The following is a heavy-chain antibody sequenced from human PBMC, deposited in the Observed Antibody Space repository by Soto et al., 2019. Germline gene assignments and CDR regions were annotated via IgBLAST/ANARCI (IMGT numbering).Heavy chain of an antibody. CDR2: ISGSGGST. J-gene: IGHJ4*02. CDR1: GFTFSSYA. V-gene: IGHV3-23*01. D-gene: IGHD2-21*01. Sequence: GESLKISCAASGFTFSSYAMSWVRQAPGKGLEWVSAISGSGGSTYYADSVKGRFTISRDNSKNTLYLQMNSLRAEDTAVYYCAKVRDLIVVVRTYYFDYWGQGTLVTVSS. CDR3: AKVRDLIVVVRTYYFDY.